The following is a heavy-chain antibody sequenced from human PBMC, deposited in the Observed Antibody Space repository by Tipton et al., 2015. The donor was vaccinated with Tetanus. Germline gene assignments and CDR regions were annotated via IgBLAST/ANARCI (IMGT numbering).Heavy chain of an antibody. J-gene: IGHJ4*02. CDR1: GYIFNNYW. V-gene: IGHV5-51*01. CDR2: IYPGDSDT. Sequence: VQLAQSRGEVKKPGESLKISCKGSGYIFNNYWIGWVRQKPGKGLEWMGIIYPGDSDTRYSPSFQGQVTISVDKSINTAYLQWSSLKASDTSMFYCARAHCTDGVCNFDFWGQGALVTVAS. D-gene: IGHD2-8*01. CDR3: ARAHCTDGVCNFDF.